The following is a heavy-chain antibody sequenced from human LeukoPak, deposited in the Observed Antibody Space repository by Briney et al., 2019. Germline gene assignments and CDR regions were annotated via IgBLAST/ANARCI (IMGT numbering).Heavy chain of an antibody. J-gene: IGHJ4*02. V-gene: IGHV5-10-1*01. CDR3: AGLPGMDYDILTGYFN. D-gene: IGHD3-9*01. CDR1: GYSFTSYW. Sequence: GESLKISCKGSGYSFTSYWISWVRQMPGKGLEWMGRIDPSDSYTNYSPSFQGHVTISADKSISTAYLQWSSLKASDTAMYYCAGLPGMDYDILTGYFNWGQGTLVTVSS. CDR2: IDPSDSYT.